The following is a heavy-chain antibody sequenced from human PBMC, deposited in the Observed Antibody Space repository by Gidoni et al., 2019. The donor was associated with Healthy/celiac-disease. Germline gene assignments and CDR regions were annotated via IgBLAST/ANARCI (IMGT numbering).Heavy chain of an antibody. J-gene: IGHJ6*02. CDR2: ISSSSSYI. CDR3: ARDLGAYYDFFYGMDV. V-gene: IGHV3-21*01. D-gene: IGHD3-3*01. CDR1: GFTFSSYS. Sequence: EVQLVESGGGLVKPGGSLRLSCAASGFTFSSYSMNWVRQAPGKGLEWVSSISSSSSYIYYADSVKGRFTISRDNAKNSLYLQMNSLRAEDTAVYYCARDLGAYYDFFYGMDVWGQGTTVTVSS.